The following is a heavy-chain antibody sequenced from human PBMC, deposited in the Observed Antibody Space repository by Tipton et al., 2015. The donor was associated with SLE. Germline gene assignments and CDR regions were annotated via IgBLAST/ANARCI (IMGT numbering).Heavy chain of an antibody. CDR1: GGSISSGDYY. Sequence: LRLSCTVSGGSISSGDYYWTWFRQPAGKGLEWIGRIYTTGSTNYNPSLESRVTISADTSKNQFSLSLYSVTVDDTAVYYCARQGTGFGSGRDDYWGQGILVTVSS. V-gene: IGHV4-61*02. J-gene: IGHJ4*02. D-gene: IGHD1-14*01. CDR3: ARQGTGFGSGRDDY. CDR2: IYTTGST.